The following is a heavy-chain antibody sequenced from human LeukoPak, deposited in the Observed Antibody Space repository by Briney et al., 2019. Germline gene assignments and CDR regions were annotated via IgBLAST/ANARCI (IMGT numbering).Heavy chain of an antibody. D-gene: IGHD6-6*01. CDR3: ARNSSSGFFDY. Sequence: SETLSLTCVVSGYSIRNGDYRGWIRQSPGKGLEWIASMYNSVSIHYNPSLKSRVTILVDTSKNEFSLKMRSVTAADTAVYYCARNSSSGFFDYWGQGTLATVSS. J-gene: IGHJ4*02. CDR2: MYNSVSI. V-gene: IGHV4-38-2*01. CDR1: GYSIRNGDY.